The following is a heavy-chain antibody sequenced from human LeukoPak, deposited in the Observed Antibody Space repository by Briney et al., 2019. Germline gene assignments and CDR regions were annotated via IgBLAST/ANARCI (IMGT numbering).Heavy chain of an antibody. Sequence: SETLSLTCTVSGGSISSHYWSWIRQPPGKGLEWIGYIYYSGSTNYNPSLKSRVTISVDTSKNQFSLKLSSVTAADTAVYYCARGATGMRDFDYWGQGTLVTASS. CDR1: GGSISSHY. D-gene: IGHD5-12*01. V-gene: IGHV4-59*11. J-gene: IGHJ4*02. CDR3: ARGATGMRDFDY. CDR2: IYYSGST.